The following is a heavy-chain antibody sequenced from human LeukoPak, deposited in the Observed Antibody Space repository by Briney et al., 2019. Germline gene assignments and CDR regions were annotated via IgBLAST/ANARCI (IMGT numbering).Heavy chain of an antibody. V-gene: IGHV1-18*01. CDR2: IITYNGNT. J-gene: IGHJ6*03. D-gene: IGHD4-17*01. CDR3: AKTTVTSEEYFYYYMDV. CDR1: GYTFTSYC. Sequence: ASVKVSCETSGYTFTSYCLSWVRQAPGQGLEWMGCIITYNGNTYYSQKLQGRVTMTTDTSTSTAYMELRSLRSDDTAVYYCAKTTVTSEEYFYYYMDVWGKGTTVTVSS.